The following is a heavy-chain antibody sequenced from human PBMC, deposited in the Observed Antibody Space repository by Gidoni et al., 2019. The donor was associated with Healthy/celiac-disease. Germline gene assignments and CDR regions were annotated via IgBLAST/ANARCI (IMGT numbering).Heavy chain of an antibody. CDR2: ISGSGGST. CDR3: AKGTVVVPAATGGNDY. D-gene: IGHD2-2*01. J-gene: IGHJ4*02. CDR1: GFTFSSYA. V-gene: IGHV3-23*01. Sequence: EVQLLESGGGLVQPGGSLRLSCAAPGFTFSSYAMGWVRQAPGKGLEWVSAISGSGGSTYYADSVKGRFTISRDNSKNTLYLQMNSLRAEDTAVYYGAKGTVVVPAATGGNDYWGQGTLVTVSS.